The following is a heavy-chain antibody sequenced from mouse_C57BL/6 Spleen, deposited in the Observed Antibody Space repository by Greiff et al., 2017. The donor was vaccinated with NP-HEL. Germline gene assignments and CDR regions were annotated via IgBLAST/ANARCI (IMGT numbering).Heavy chain of an antibody. CDR1: GYTFTDYN. J-gene: IGHJ4*01. V-gene: IGHV1-22*01. D-gene: IGHD1-1*01. CDR3: ARSTTVPLLDY. Sequence: VQLKESGPELVKPGASVKMSCKASGYTFTDYNMHWVKQSHGKSLEWIGYINPNNGGTSYNQKFKGKATLTVNKSSSTAYMELRSLTSEDSAVYYCARSTTVPLLDYWGQGTSVTVSS. CDR2: INPNNGGT.